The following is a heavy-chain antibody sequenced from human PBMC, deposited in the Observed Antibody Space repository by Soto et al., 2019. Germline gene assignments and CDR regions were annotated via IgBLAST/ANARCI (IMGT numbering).Heavy chain of an antibody. CDR3: AKNPGYYYESTGYHFDY. Sequence: EVQLLESGGGLVQPGGSLRLSCAASEFTFSNYAMSWVRQAPGKGLEWVSAISYGGGTTYYADSVKGRFTISRDNSKNTLQLQRNSLRAEDTVVYYWAKNPGYYYESTGYHFDYWGQGTLVTVSS. CDR2: ISYGGGTT. J-gene: IGHJ4*02. V-gene: IGHV3-23*01. D-gene: IGHD3-22*01. CDR1: EFTFSNYA.